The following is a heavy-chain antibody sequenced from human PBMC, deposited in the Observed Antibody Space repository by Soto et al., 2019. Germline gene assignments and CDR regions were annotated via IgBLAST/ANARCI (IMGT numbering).Heavy chain of an antibody. CDR3: AAEGGDGYNYYFDY. J-gene: IGHJ4*02. D-gene: IGHD1-1*01. CDR2: IVVGSGNT. CDR1: GFTFTSSA. V-gene: IGHV1-58*01. Sequence: GASVKVSCKASGFTFTSSAVHWVRQARGQRLEWIGWIVVGSGNTNYAQKFQERVTITRDMSTSTAYMELSSLRSEDTAVYYCAAEGGDGYNYYFDYWGQGTLVTVSS.